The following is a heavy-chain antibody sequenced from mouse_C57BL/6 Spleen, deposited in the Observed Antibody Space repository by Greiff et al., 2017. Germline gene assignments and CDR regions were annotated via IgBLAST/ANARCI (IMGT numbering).Heavy chain of an antibody. Sequence: VKLMESGAELVKPGASVKLSCKASGYTFTEYTIHWVKQRSGQGLEWIGWFYPGSGSIKYNEKFKDQATLPADKSSSTVYMELSRLTSEDSAVYFCARHRLIGSSYDAMAYWGQGTSVTVSS. CDR2: FYPGSGSI. D-gene: IGHD1-1*01. J-gene: IGHJ4*01. CDR3: ARHRLIGSSYDAMAY. V-gene: IGHV1-62-2*01. CDR1: GYTFTEYT.